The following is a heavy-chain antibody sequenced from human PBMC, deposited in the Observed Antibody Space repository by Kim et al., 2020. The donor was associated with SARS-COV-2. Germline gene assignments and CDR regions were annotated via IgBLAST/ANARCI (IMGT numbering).Heavy chain of an antibody. Sequence: GGSLRLSCAASGFTFSSYGMHWVRQAPGKGLEWVAVISYDGSNKYYADSVKGRFTISRDNSKNTLYLQMNSLRAEDTAVYYCAKGDQLPPGFHYYYYGMDVWSQGTTVTVSS. V-gene: IGHV3-30*18. CDR3: AKGDQLPPGFHYYYYGMDV. CDR1: GFTFSSYG. D-gene: IGHD2-2*01. J-gene: IGHJ6*02. CDR2: ISYDGSNK.